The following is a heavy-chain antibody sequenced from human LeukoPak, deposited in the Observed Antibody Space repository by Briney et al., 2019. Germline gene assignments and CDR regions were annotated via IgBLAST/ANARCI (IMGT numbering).Heavy chain of an antibody. CDR3: AKESPYISPRQYYFDY. CDR1: GFTLSGYA. Sequence: GGSLRLSCVASGFTLSGYAMSWVRQAPGKGLEWVSAISSRSEATYYADSVKGRFTISRDNPQNTMYLHMTSLNADDTAIYYCAKESPYISPRQYYFDYWGQGALDTVSS. J-gene: IGHJ4*02. V-gene: IGHV3-23*01. CDR2: ISSRSEAT. D-gene: IGHD6-13*01.